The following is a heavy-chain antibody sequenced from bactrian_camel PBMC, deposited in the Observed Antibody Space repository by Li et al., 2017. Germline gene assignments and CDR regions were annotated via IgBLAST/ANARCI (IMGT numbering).Heavy chain of an antibody. D-gene: IGHD6*01. CDR2: IDSDGST. CDR1: GYTFCSYDMSD. J-gene: IGHJ4*01. CDR3: KAVPRGSIFCRGRDY. Sequence: HVQLVESGGGSVQAGGSLRLSCAASGYTFCSYDMSDMSWYRQAPGKEREFVSAIDSDGSTSYADSVEGRFTISRANANNTVYLQMNSLKPEDTAMYYCKAVPRGSIFCRGRDYWGQGTQVTVS. V-gene: IGHV3S53*01.